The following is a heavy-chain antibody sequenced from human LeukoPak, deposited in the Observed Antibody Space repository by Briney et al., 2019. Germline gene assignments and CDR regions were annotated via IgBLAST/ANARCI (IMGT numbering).Heavy chain of an antibody. D-gene: IGHD6-13*01. V-gene: IGHV3-66*01. J-gene: IGHJ4*02. Sequence: GVSLRLSCAASGVTVSCNYMSWVRQAPGKGLEWVSVIYSGGSTYYADSVKGRFTISRDNSKNTLYLQMSSLRAEDTAVYYCAATGYSSSWYPGFDYWGQGTLVTVSS. CDR3: AATGYSSSWYPGFDY. CDR2: IYSGGST. CDR1: GVTVSCNY.